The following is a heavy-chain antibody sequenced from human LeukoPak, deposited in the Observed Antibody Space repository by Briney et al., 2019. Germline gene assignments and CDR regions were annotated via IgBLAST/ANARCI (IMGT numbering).Heavy chain of an antibody. J-gene: IGHJ4*02. D-gene: IGHD3-16*01. CDR2: IYPGDSDT. CDR1: GYRFASYW. Sequence: GESLKISCKGSGYRFASYWIAWVRQMPGKGLEWMGIIYPGDSDTRYSASYQGQVTISADKSISTAYLQWSSLKASDTAMYYCARRIWGSYHFDDGCQGTLVTVSS. CDR3: ARRIWGSYHFDD. V-gene: IGHV5-51*01.